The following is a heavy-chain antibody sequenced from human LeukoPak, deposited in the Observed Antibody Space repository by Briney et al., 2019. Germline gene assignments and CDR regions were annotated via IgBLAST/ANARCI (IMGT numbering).Heavy chain of an antibody. CDR2: IYHSGST. CDR1: GGSISSGGYY. J-gene: IGHJ4*02. V-gene: IGHV4-30-2*06. D-gene: IGHD3-22*01. Sequence: SQTLSLTCTVSGGSISSGGYYWSWIRQSPGKGLEWIGEIYHSGSTNYNPSLKSRVTISVDKSKNQFSLKLSSVTAADTAVYYCARDSYDSSGYYDYWGQGTLVTVSS. CDR3: ARDSYDSSGYYDY.